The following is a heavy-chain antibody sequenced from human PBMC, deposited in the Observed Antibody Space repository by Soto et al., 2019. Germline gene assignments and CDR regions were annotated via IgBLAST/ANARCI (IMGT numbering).Heavy chain of an antibody. CDR1: GFTFSSYG. CDR3: ARGDYCDYVLRLPMDV. CDR2: IWYDGSNK. Sequence: GGSLRLSCAASGFTFSSYGMHWVRQAPGKGLEWVAVIWYDGSNKYYADSVKGRFTISRDNSKNTLYLQMNSLRAEDTAVYYCARGDYCDYVLRLPMDVWGKGTTVTVSS. J-gene: IGHJ6*03. V-gene: IGHV3-33*01. D-gene: IGHD4-17*01.